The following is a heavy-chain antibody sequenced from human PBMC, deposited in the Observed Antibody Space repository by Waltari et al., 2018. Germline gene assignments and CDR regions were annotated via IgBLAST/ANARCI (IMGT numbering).Heavy chain of an antibody. V-gene: IGHV4-39*01. CDR3: ARQNNDFTRVDY. Sequence: QLQLQESGPGLVKPSETLSLICTVSGDSIISSNYYWGWIRQPPGKGLDWIGSIYSNGKPYYNPSLKSRVTISVDTSKNQFSLKLSSVTAADTAVYYCARQNNDFTRVDYWGQGTLVTVSS. J-gene: IGHJ4*02. CDR1: GDSIISSNYY. CDR2: IYSNGKP. D-gene: IGHD2-21*02.